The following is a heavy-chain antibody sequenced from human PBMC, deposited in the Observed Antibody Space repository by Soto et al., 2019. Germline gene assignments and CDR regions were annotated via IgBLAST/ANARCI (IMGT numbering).Heavy chain of an antibody. V-gene: IGHV1-69*13. CDR3: ASTDTAMVLNWFDP. J-gene: IGHJ5*02. D-gene: IGHD5-18*01. CDR1: GGTFSSYA. CDR2: IIPIFGTA. Sequence: SVKVSCKASGGTFSSYAISWVRQAPGQGLEWMGGIIPIFGTANYAQKFQGRVTITADESTSTAYMELSSLRSEDTAVYYCASTDTAMVLNWFDPWGQGTLVTVSS.